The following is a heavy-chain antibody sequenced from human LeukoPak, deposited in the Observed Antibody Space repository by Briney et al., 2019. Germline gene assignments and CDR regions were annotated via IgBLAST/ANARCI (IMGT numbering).Heavy chain of an antibody. D-gene: IGHD6-6*01. J-gene: IGHJ4*02. CDR2: INHSGST. V-gene: IGHV4-34*01. CDR3: ARLWSVSSSVDY. Sequence: SETLSLTCAVYGGSFSGYYWSWIRQPPGKGLEWIGEINHSGSTNYNPSLKSRVTISVDTSKNQFSLKLSSVTAADTAVYYCARLWSVSSSVDYWGQGTLVTVSS. CDR1: GGSFSGYY.